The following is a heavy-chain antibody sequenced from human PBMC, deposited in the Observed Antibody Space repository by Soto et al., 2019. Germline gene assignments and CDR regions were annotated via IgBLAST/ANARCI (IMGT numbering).Heavy chain of an antibody. CDR1: GFTISNAW. V-gene: IGHV3-15*07. J-gene: IGHJ4*02. Sequence: EVQLVESGGGLVKPGGSLRLSCAASGFTISNAWMSWVRQAPGMGLEWVGGSKTKTEGGTTDYAAPGRDRFTISTDDSKNTLYLQMNSLKTEDTAVYYCTRFPRGYSYVDCWGQGTLVTVSS. CDR3: TRFPRGYSYVDC. D-gene: IGHD5-18*01. CDR2: SKTKTEGGTT.